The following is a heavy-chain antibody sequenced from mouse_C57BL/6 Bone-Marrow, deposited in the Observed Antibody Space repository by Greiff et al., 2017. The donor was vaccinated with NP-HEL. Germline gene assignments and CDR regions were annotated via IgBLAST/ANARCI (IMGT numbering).Heavy chain of an antibody. CDR2: ISYDGSN. CDR1: GYSITSGYY. CDR3: AREITTRPWYFDV. V-gene: IGHV3-6*01. Sequence: EVKLMESGPGLVKPSQSLSLTCSVTGYSITSGYYWNWIRQFPGNKLEWMGYISYDGSNNYNPSLKNRISITRDTSKNQFFLKLNSVTTEDTATYYCAREITTRPWYFDVWGTGTTVTVSS. D-gene: IGHD2-4*01. J-gene: IGHJ1*03.